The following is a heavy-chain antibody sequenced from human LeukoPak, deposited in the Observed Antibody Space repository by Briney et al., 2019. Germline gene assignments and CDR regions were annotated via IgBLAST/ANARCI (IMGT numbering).Heavy chain of an antibody. V-gene: IGHV1-2*02. CDR3: EREGWDRTDTAELDH. J-gene: IGHJ4*02. D-gene: IGHD1-14*01. CDR2: INPKSGDR. CDR1: GYTFTGHY. Sequence: ASVKVSCKASGYTFTGHYMHWARQAPGQGLEWMGWINPKSGDRNSEQKFQGRVTMTRDTDISTVYMELSRLRPDDTAVYYCEREGWDRTDTAELDHWGQGTLVTVSS.